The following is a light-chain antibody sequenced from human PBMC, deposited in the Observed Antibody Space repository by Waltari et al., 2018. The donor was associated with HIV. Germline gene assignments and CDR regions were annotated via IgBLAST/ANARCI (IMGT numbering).Light chain of an antibody. CDR3: QQYGTSRA. J-gene: IGKJ1*01. V-gene: IGKV3-20*01. Sequence: EIVLTQSPGTLSLSPGERATLSCRASQSVSSSYVAWYQQKPGQAPRLLIYGASSRATDIPDRFSGSGSGTDFILTISRLEPEDFAVYYCQQYGTSRAFGQGTRVEIK. CDR2: GAS. CDR1: QSVSSSY.